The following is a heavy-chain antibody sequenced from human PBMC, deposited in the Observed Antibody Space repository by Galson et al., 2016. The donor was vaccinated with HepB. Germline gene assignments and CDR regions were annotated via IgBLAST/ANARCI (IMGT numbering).Heavy chain of an antibody. CDR2: ISSSVSYI. D-gene: IGHD1-14*01. V-gene: IGHV3-21*01. CDR3: ARGGRTEETSLVY. Sequence: SLRLSCAASEFTFSTYSMNWVRQAPGKGLEWVSVISSSVSYIYYADSVKGRFTISRDNAKNSLYLQMNSLRVEDTAVYYCARGGRTEETSLVYWGQGTLVTVSS. CDR1: EFTFSTYS. J-gene: IGHJ4*02.